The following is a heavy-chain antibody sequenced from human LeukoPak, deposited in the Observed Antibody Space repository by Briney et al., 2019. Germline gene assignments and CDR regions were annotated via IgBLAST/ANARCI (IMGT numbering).Heavy chain of an antibody. D-gene: IGHD3-22*01. CDR2: IHYSGST. CDR1: GGSISSYY. J-gene: IGHJ4*02. CDR3: ARLFYGDSSGYYYFDY. Sequence: PSETLSLTCTVSGGSISSYYWNWIRQPPGKGLEWIGFIHYSGSTNYNPSLKSRVTISVDTSKNKFSLKLTSVTAADMSVYYCARLFYGDSSGYYYFDYWGQGTLVTVSS. V-gene: IGHV4-59*08.